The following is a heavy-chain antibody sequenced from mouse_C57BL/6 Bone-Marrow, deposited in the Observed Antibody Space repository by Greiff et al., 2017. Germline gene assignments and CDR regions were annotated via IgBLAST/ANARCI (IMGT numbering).Heavy chain of an antibody. V-gene: IGHV1-15*01. CDR3: TGGVYYGNYVDY. Sequence: QVQLKESGAELVRPGASVTLSCKASGYTFTDYEMHWVKQTPVHGLEWIGAIDPETGGTAYNQKFKGKAILTADKSSSTAYMELRSLTSEDSAVYYCTGGVYYGNYVDYWGQGTTLTVSS. CDR1: GYTFTDYE. J-gene: IGHJ2*01. CDR2: IDPETGGT. D-gene: IGHD2-1*01.